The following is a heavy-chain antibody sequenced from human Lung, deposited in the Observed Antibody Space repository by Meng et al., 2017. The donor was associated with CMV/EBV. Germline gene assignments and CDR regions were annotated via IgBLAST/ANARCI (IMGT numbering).Heavy chain of an antibody. V-gene: IGHV3-30*02. CDR2: IRNDESDK. CDR3: AKDDPVFHY. CDR1: GFTFSSYG. J-gene: IGHJ4*02. Sequence: QVRLVESGGGVVQLVGSLRLSCAASGFTFSSYGMHWVRQAPGKGPEWVAFIRNDESDKYYGDSVKGRFTISRDTSKNTVDLQMNSLRTEDTAVYYCAKDDPVFHYWGQGTLVTVSS.